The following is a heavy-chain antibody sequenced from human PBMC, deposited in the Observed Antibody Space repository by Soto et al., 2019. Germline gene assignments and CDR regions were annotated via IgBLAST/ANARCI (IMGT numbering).Heavy chain of an antibody. J-gene: IGHJ4*02. CDR1: GFTFSSYA. CDR2: ISGSVGST. V-gene: IGHV3-23*01. CDR3: AKVHLFSGCTSGGDFAF. Sequence: GGSLRLSCAASGFTFSSYAMSWVRQAPGKGLEWVSVISGSVGSTYYADSVKGRFTISRDNSKNTLYLQMNNLRAEDTAVYYCAKVHLFSGCTSGGDFAFCGQGTLVTVSS. D-gene: IGHD6-19*01.